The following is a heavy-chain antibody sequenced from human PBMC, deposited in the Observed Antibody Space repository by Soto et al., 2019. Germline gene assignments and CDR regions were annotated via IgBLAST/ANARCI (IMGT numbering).Heavy chain of an antibody. CDR3: ARTYCRNTNCYFDY. D-gene: IGHD2-2*01. V-gene: IGHV3-74*01. J-gene: IGHJ4*02. CDR1: GFTFSSSW. Sequence: EVQLVESGGGVVQPGGSLRLSCAASGFTFSSSWMHWVRQAPGKGLVWVSRISSDGSSTSYADSVKGRFTISRDNAKNTLYLQMNSLRAEDTAVYYCARTYCRNTNCYFDYWGQGSPVTVSS. CDR2: ISSDGSST.